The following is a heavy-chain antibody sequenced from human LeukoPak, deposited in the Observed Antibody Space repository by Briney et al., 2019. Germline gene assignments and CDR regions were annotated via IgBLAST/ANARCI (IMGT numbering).Heavy chain of an antibody. V-gene: IGHV3-66*02. CDR1: GFTVSSNY. CDR2: IYSGDST. J-gene: IGHJ3*02. Sequence: GGSLRLSCAAYGFTVSSNYMSWVRQAPGKGLEWVSAIYSGDSTNYADSVKGRFTISRDSSNNTLYLQMNSLRAEDTAVYYCARWGTDYGDAFDIWGQGTMVIVSS. CDR3: ARWGTDYGDAFDI. D-gene: IGHD4-17*01.